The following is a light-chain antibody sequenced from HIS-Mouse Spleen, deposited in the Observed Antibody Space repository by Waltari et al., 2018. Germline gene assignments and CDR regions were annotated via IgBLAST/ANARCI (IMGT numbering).Light chain of an antibody. Sequence: QSALTQPRSVSGSPGQSVTISCTGTSSDVGGYXXVSRYPQHPAKAPKLMIYDVSKRPSGVPDRFSGSKSGNTASLTISGLQAEDEADYYCCSYAGSYTGVFGTGTKVTVL. CDR1: SSDVGGYXX. J-gene: IGLJ1*01. CDR2: DVS. V-gene: IGLV2-11*01. CDR3: CSYAGSYTGV.